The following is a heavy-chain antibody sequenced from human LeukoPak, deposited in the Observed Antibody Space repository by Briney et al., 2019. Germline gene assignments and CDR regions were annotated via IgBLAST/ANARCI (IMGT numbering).Heavy chain of an antibody. V-gene: IGHV3-30*02. J-gene: IGHJ4*02. Sequence: GGSLRLSCAASGFTFISYGMHWFRQAPGKGLEWVAFIRNDGSDKYYADSVKGRFTISRDNSKNTLYLQTNSLRAEDTAVYYCASSPGYYFDYWGQGTLVTVSS. CDR2: IRNDGSDK. CDR1: GFTFISYG. CDR3: ASSPGYYFDY.